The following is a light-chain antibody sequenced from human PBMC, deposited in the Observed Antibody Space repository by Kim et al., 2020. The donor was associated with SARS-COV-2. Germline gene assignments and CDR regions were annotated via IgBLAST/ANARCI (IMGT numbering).Light chain of an antibody. CDR2: DVS. CDR3: TSYTGADTVL. J-gene: IGLJ2*01. Sequence: QSALTQPASVSGSPGQSITISCTGTSSLVGDYNYVSWYQQHPDQAPKLIIYDVSYRPSGASTHFSGSMSGNTASLTISGLQAADEADYYCTSYTGADTVLFGGGTKLTVL. V-gene: IGLV2-14*03. CDR1: SSLVGDYNY.